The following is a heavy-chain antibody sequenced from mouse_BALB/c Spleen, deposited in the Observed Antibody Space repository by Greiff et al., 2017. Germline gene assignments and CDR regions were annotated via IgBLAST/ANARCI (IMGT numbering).Heavy chain of an antibody. D-gene: IGHD2-1*01. CDR1: GFDFSRYW. CDR3: ARGLLWSFYAMDY. Sequence: DVKLQESGGGLVQPGGSLKLSCAASGFDFSRYWMSWVRQAPGKGLEWIGEINPDSSTINYTPSLKDKFIISRDNAKNTLYLQMSKVRSEDTALYYCARGLLWSFYAMDYWGQGTSVTVSS. CDR2: INPDSSTI. J-gene: IGHJ4*01. V-gene: IGHV4-1*02.